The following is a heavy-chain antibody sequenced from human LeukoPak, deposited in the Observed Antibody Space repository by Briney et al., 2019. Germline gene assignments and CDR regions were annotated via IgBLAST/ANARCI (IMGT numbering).Heavy chain of an antibody. CDR2: IYYSGST. V-gene: IGHV4-31*03. CDR3: ARDHNYGSGPTKGFDP. CDR1: GGSISSGGYY. Sequence: SETLSLTCTVSGGSISSGGYYWSWIRQHPGKGLEWIGYIYYSGSTYYNPSLKSRVTISVDTSKNQFSLKLSSVTAADTAVYYCARDHNYGSGPTKGFDPWGQGTLVTVSS. D-gene: IGHD3-10*01. J-gene: IGHJ5*02.